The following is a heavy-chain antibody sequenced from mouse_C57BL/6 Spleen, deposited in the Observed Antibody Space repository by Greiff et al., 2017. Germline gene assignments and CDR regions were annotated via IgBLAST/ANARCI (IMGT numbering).Heavy chain of an antibody. CDR3: TTWRSAWFAY. V-gene: IGHV14-4*01. J-gene: IGHJ3*01. CDR1: GFNIKDDS. CDR2: IDPENGET. Sequence: EVQRVESGAELVRPGASVKLSCTASGFNIKDDSMYWVKQRPEQGLEWIGRIDPENGETDYASNFKGKFTISADTSTNNAYLQISSLTSEDTAVYDCTTWRSAWFAYWGQGTLVTVSA.